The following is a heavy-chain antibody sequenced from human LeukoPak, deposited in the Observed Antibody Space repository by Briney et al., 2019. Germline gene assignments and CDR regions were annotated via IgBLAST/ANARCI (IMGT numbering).Heavy chain of an antibody. CDR2: INYSGST. D-gene: IGHD2-15*01. J-gene: IGHJ4*02. Sequence: PSETLSLTSSVYGLSFSCLYWVWIRQPPGKGLEWIGEINYSGSTNYNPSLKSRVTISGDTSKNQFSLKLSSVTAAETAVYYCASAVVEVAASWFDYWGQGAPCAVSS. V-gene: IGHV4-34*01. CDR1: GLSFSCLY. CDR3: ASAVVEVAASWFDY.